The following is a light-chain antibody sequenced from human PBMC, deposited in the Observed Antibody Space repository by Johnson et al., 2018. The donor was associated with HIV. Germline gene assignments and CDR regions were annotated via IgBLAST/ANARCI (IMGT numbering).Light chain of an antibody. J-gene: IGLJ1*01. CDR2: EDT. V-gene: IGLV1-51*02. Sequence: QSVLTQPPSVSAAPGQKVTISCSGSSSNIENNFVSWYQQLPGTAPKVLIYEDTKRPSRIPDRFSGSKSGTSATLAIDGLQNWDEDEYYCETWDNSLKVVHVFGTGTKVIVL. CDR1: SSNIENNF. CDR3: ETWDNSLKVVHV.